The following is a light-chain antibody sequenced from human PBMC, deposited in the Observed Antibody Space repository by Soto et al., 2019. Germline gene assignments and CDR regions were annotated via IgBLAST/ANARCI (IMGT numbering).Light chain of an antibody. CDR3: MKYGGQLLGT. CDR2: GAS. CDR1: QSVSSSY. V-gene: IGKV3-20*01. J-gene: IGKJ4*02. Sequence: QSVSSSYLAWYQQKPGQAPRLLIYGASSRATGIPDRFIGSGSGRDFTIYICSLETAADALFRCMKYGGQLLGTCGGGTKVDIK.